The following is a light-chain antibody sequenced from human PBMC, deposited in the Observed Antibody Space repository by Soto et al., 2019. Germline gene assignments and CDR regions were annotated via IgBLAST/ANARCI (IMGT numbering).Light chain of an antibody. Sequence: EIVLTHFPGTLSLSPGERATLSCRASQSVSNNYLAWYQQKPGQAPRLVIFGASSRATGIPDRFSASGSGTDFTLTISRLEPEDFAVYYCQQYASSPLTFGQGTKV. CDR2: GAS. CDR1: QSVSNNY. CDR3: QQYASSPLT. J-gene: IGKJ1*01. V-gene: IGKV3-20*01.